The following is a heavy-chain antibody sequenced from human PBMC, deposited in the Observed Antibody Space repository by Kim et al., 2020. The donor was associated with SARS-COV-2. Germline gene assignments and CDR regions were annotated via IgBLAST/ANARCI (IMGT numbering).Heavy chain of an antibody. CDR1: GYTFTGYY. CDR3: ARERGQDTWSGYYLYYYGMDV. CDR2: INPNSGGT. J-gene: IGHJ6*02. Sequence: ASVKVSCKASGYTFTGYYMHWVRQAPGQGLEWMGRINPNSGGTNYAQKFQGRVTMTRDTSISTAYMELSRLRSDDTAVYYCARERGQDTWSGYYLYYYGMDVWGQGTTVTVSS. D-gene: IGHD3-3*01. V-gene: IGHV1-2*06.